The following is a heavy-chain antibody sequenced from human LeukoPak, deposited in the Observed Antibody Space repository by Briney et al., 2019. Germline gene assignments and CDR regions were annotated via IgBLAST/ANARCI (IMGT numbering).Heavy chain of an antibody. D-gene: IGHD6-6*01. CDR2: INPSGGST. CDR3: ARDSGYSSSSSDAFDI. Sequence: ASVKVSCKASEYTFTSYYMHWVRQAPGQGLEWMGIINPSGGSTSYAQKFQGRVTMTRDTSTSTVYMELSSLRSGDTAVYYCARDSGYSSSSSDAFDIWGQGTMVTVSS. J-gene: IGHJ3*02. CDR1: EYTFTSYY. V-gene: IGHV1-46*01.